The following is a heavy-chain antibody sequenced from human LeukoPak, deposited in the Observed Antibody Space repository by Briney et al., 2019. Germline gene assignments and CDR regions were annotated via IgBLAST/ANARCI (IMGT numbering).Heavy chain of an antibody. J-gene: IGHJ4*02. CDR1: GFTVSSNY. V-gene: IGHV3-23*01. CDR2: ISGSGGST. D-gene: IGHD1-26*01. Sequence: GGSLRLSCAASGFTVSSNYMTWVRQAPGKGLEWVSAISGSGGSTYYADSVKGRFTISRDNSKNTLYLQMNSLRAEDTAVYYCAREIRGYSYFDYWGQGTLVSVSS. CDR3: AREIRGYSYFDY.